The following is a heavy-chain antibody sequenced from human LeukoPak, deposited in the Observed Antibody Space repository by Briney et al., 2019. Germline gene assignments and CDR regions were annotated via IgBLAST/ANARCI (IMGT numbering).Heavy chain of an antibody. V-gene: IGHV4-61*08. D-gene: IGHD3-22*01. CDR1: GGSISSGGYY. CDR2: IYYSGST. CDR3: ARELVVTPNWFDP. J-gene: IGHJ5*02. Sequence: SETLSLTCTVSGGSISSGGYYWSWIRQPPGKGLEWIGYIYYSGSTNYNPSLKSRVTISVDTSKNQFSLKLSSVTAADTAVYYCARELVVTPNWFDPWGQGTLVTVSS.